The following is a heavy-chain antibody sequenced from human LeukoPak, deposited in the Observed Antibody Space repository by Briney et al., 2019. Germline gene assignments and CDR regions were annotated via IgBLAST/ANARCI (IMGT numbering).Heavy chain of an antibody. J-gene: IGHJ4*02. CDR2: ISYDGSNK. Sequence: HPGGSLRLSCAASGFTFSSYAMHWVRQAPGKGLEWVAVISYDGSNKYYADSVKGRFTISRDNSKNTLYLQMNSLRAEDTAVYYCTTDLGGYDPPYYFDYWGQGTLVTVSS. V-gene: IGHV3-30-3*01. D-gene: IGHD5-12*01. CDR1: GFTFSSYA. CDR3: TTDLGGYDPPYYFDY.